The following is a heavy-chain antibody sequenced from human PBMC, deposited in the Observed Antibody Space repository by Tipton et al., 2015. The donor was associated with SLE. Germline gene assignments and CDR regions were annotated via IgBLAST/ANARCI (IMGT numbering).Heavy chain of an antibody. CDR1: GDSMTDSTYF. J-gene: IGHJ4*02. V-gene: IGHV4-39*07. D-gene: IGHD1-26*01. CDR3: ARDAHGSGSYYYFDY. Sequence: TLSLTCTVSGDSMTDSTYFWAWIRQPAGKGLEWIGSIYYSGSTYYNPSLKSRVTISVDTSKNQFSLKLSSVTAADTAVYYCARDAHGSGSYYYFDYWGQGTLVTVSS. CDR2: IYYSGST.